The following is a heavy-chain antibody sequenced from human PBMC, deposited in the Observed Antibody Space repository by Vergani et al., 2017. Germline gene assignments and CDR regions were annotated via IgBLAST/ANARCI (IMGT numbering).Heavy chain of an antibody. D-gene: IGHD6-6*01. V-gene: IGHV4-34*01. J-gene: IGHJ4*02. CDR3: ARGRRGSSSRYFDY. Sequence: QVQLQQWGAGLLKPSETLSLTCAVYGGSFSGYYWSWIRQPPGKGLEWIGEINHSGSTNYNPSLKSRVTISVDTSKNQFSLKLSSGTAADTAVYYCARGRRGSSSRYFDYWGQGTLVTVSS. CDR2: INHSGST. CDR1: GGSFSGYY.